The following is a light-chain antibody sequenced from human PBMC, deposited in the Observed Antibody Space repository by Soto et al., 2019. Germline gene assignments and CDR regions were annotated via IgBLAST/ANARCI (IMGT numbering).Light chain of an antibody. CDR2: EVS. Sequence: QSALTQPASVSGSPGQSITISCTGTSYDVGENDYVSWYQNHPGKVPKLLIYEVSSRPSGVSHRFSGSKSGNTASLSISGLQAEDEADYYCSSYGSGSSLVVFGGGTQLTVL. J-gene: IGLJ2*01. CDR3: SSYGSGSSLVV. CDR1: SYDVGENDY. V-gene: IGLV2-14*01.